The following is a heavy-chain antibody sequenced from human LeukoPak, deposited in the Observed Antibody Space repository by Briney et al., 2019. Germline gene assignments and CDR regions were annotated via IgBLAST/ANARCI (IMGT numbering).Heavy chain of an antibody. CDR1: GFTFSSYG. D-gene: IGHD6-19*01. J-gene: IGHJ6*02. CDR2: ISYDGSNK. CDR3: AKDLIAVAGEGYYYGMDV. V-gene: IGHV3-30*18. Sequence: GGSLRLPCAASGFTFSSYGMHWVRQAPGKGLEWVAVISYDGSNKYYADSVKGRFTISRDNSKNTLYLQMNSLRAEDTAVYYCAKDLIAVAGEGYYYGMDVWGQGTTVTVSS.